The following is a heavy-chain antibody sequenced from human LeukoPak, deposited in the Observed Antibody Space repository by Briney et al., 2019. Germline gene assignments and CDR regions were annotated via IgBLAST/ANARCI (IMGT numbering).Heavy chain of an antibody. V-gene: IGHV4-59*08. J-gene: IGHJ4*02. CDR2: IYYSGST. Sequence: SETLSFTCTVSGGSISSYYWSWIRQLPGKGLEWIGYIYYSGSTNYNPSLKSRVTISVDTSKNQFSLKLSSVTAADTAVYYCARRSDDILTGYHNFDYWGQGTLVTVSS. D-gene: IGHD3-9*01. CDR1: GGSISSYY. CDR3: ARRSDDILTGYHNFDY.